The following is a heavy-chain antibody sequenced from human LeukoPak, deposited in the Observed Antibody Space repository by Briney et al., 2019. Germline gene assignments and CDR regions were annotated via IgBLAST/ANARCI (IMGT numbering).Heavy chain of an antibody. D-gene: IGHD3-16*01. CDR1: VGSISTSY. CDR3: ARLIADVGGGTNYFDS. J-gene: IGHJ4*02. CDR2: IYASGHT. V-gene: IGHV4-4*07. Sequence: SETLSLTCTVSVGSISTSYWSWIRQSAGKGLEWIGRIYASGHTNYNPSLKSRVIMSVDASKNQFSLSLGSVTAADTAVYYCARLIADVGGGTNYFDSWGQGTLVTVSS.